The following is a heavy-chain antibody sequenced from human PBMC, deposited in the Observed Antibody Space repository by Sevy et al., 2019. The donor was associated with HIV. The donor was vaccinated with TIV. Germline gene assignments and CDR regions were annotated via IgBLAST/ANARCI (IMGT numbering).Heavy chain of an antibody. V-gene: IGHV4-59*01. CDR1: GGSISSYY. D-gene: IGHD2-15*01. CDR2: IYYSGST. J-gene: IGHJ6*02. Sequence: SETLSLTCTVSGGSISSYYWCWIRQPPGKGLEWIGYIYYSGSTNYNPSLKSRVTISVDTSKNQFSLKLSSVTAADTAVYYCARGGDCSGGSCYWGYYYYYGMDVWGQGTTVTVSS. CDR3: ARGGDCSGGSCYWGYYYYYGMDV.